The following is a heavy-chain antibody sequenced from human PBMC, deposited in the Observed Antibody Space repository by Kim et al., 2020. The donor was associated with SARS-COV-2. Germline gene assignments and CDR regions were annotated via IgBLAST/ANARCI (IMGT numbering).Heavy chain of an antibody. Sequence: SETLSLTCAVYGGSFSGYYWSWIRQPPGKGLEWIGEINHSGSTNYNPSLKSRVTISVDTSKNQFSLKLSSVTAADTAVYYCARGPRGQQGYYPDFRRYFDYWGQGTLVTVSS. D-gene: IGHD3-22*01. CDR1: GGSFSGYY. J-gene: IGHJ4*02. CDR3: ARGPRGQQGYYPDFRRYFDY. CDR2: INHSGST. V-gene: IGHV4-34*01.